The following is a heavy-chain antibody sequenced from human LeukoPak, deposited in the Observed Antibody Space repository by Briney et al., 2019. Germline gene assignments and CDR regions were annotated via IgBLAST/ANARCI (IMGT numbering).Heavy chain of an antibody. V-gene: IGHV3-66*01. CDR1: GFTVSTNY. CDR2: IYSGDNT. J-gene: IGHJ6*02. Sequence: GGSLRLSCAASGFTVSTNYMSWVRQAPGKGLEWVSVIYSGDNTYYADSVKGRFTISRDNAKNSLYLQMNSLRAEDTAVYYCARDQITMVRGVIYYGMDVWGQGTTVTVSS. CDR3: ARDQITMVRGVIYYGMDV. D-gene: IGHD3-10*01.